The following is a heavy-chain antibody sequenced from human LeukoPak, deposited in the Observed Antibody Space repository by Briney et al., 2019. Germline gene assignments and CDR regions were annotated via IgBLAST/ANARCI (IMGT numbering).Heavy chain of an antibody. V-gene: IGHV4-34*01. CDR1: GGSFSGYY. CDR2: INHSGST. CDR3: ARDQENCSGGSCYPNWFDP. Sequence: SETLSLTCAVYGGSFSGYYWSWIRQPPGKGLEWIGEINHSGSTNYNPSLKSRVTMSVDTSKNQFSLKLSSVTAADTAVYYCARDQENCSGGSCYPNWFDPWGQGTLVTVSS. J-gene: IGHJ5*02. D-gene: IGHD2-15*01.